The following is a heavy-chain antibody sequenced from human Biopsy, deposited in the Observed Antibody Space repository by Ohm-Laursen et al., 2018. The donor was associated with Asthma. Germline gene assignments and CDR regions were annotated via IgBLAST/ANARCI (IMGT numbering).Heavy chain of an antibody. CDR1: GGTFSNFA. V-gene: IGHV1-69*01. Sequence: SSVKVSCKVPGGTFSNFAISWVRQAPGQGLEWLGGIMTVFGTTNYAQKFQGRVTIIADESTSTAYMEVTSLRSEDTAIYYCARCQVGYSSGWSLLLKKIYYSGMDVWGQGTAVTVSS. CDR3: ARCQVGYSSGWSLLLKKIYYSGMDV. CDR2: IMTVFGTT. D-gene: IGHD6-19*01. J-gene: IGHJ6*02.